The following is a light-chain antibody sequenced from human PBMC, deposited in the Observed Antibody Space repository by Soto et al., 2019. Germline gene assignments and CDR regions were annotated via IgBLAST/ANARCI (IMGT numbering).Light chain of an antibody. CDR2: GAS. CDR3: QQYGSSPTT. V-gene: IGKV3-20*01. Sequence: ETVLTQSPGTLSLSQGERDTLSCRASQSVSSSYLAWYQQKPGQAPRLLIYGASSRATGIPDRFSGSGSGTDFTLTISRLEPEDFALYYCQQYGSSPTTFCQGTKVDIK. CDR1: QSVSSSY. J-gene: IGKJ1*01.